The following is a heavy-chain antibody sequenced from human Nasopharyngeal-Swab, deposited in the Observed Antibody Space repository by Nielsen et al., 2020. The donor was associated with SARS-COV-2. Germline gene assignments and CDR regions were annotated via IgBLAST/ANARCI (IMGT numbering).Heavy chain of an antibody. V-gene: IGHV5-51*01. J-gene: IGHJ6*02. CDR1: GYSFTSYW. Sequence: TVSCQGSGYSFTSYWIDWVRQMPGKGLEWMGIIYPGDSDTRYSPSFQGQVTISADKSISTAYLQWSSLKASDTAMYYCARAKAMIPFGGVIVSDYYYGMDVWGQGTTVTVSS. CDR2: IYPGDSDT. D-gene: IGHD3-16*02. CDR3: ARAKAMIPFGGVIVSDYYYGMDV.